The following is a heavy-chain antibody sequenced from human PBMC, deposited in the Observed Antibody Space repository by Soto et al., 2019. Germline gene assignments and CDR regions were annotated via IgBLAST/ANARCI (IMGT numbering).Heavy chain of an antibody. CDR1: GGSFRGYY. J-gene: IGHJ6*02. CDR3: ARGEITLLGGMDV. Sequence: LSLTCTVSGGSFRGYYWGWVRQPPGKGLEWIGEINHSGSSNYHPSLKSRVTISVATSKNQFSLTVNSVTPADTAVYYCARGEITLLGGMDVWGQGTTVTVSS. CDR2: INHSGSS. V-gene: IGHV4-34*01. D-gene: IGHD3-10*01.